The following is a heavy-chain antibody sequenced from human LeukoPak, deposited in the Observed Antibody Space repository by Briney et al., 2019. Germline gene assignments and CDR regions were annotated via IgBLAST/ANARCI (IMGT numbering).Heavy chain of an antibody. V-gene: IGHV5-51*01. Sequence: PGEPLKISCKGSGYSFTSFWIGWVRQMPGKGLEWMGIIYPDDSNTRYSPSFHGQVTISADKSINTAYLQWSSLKASDTAMYYCARTFGESPNRNYFYGMDVWGQGTTVTVSS. D-gene: IGHD3-10*01. CDR2: IYPDDSNT. CDR1: GYSFTSFW. J-gene: IGHJ6*02. CDR3: ARTFGESPNRNYFYGMDV.